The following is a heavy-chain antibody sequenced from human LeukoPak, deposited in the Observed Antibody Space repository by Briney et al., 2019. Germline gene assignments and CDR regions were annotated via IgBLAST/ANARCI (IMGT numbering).Heavy chain of an antibody. CDR2: MNPNSGNT. Sequence: ASVKVSCKASGYTFTSYDINWVRQATGQGLEWMGWMNPNSGNTGYAQKFQGRVTMARNTSISTAYMELSSLRSEDTAVYYCAGTIAVAGTTAFDYWGQGTLVTVSS. CDR1: GYTFTSYD. D-gene: IGHD6-19*01. CDR3: AGTIAVAGTTAFDY. V-gene: IGHV1-8*01. J-gene: IGHJ4*02.